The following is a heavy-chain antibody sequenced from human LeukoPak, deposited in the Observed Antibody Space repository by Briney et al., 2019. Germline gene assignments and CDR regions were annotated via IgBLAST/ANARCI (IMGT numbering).Heavy chain of an antibody. CDR3: AKDRSRWEPSYYFDY. CDR2: ISYDGSNK. V-gene: IGHV3-30*18. D-gene: IGHD1-26*01. CDR1: GFTFSSYG. Sequence: GGSLRLSCAASGFTFSSYGMHWVRQAPGKGLEWVAVISYDGSNKYYADSVKGRFTISRDNSKNTLYLQMNSLRAEDTAVYYCAKDRSRWEPSYYFDYWGQGTLVTVSS. J-gene: IGHJ4*02.